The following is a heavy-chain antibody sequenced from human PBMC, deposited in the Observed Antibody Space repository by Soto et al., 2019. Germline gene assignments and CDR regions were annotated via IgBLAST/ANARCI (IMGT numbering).Heavy chain of an antibody. Sequence: ASVKVSCKASGYTFTSYDINWVRQATGQGLEWMGWMNPNSGNTGYAQKFQGRVTMTRNTSISTANMELSSLRFGEPAVFYCGRRGGGGKRYFDWLRAHYMDVWGKGTTVTVSS. D-gene: IGHD3-9*01. V-gene: IGHV1-8*01. J-gene: IGHJ6*03. CDR2: MNPNSGNT. CDR3: GRRGGGGKRYFDWLRAHYMDV. CDR1: GYTFTSYD.